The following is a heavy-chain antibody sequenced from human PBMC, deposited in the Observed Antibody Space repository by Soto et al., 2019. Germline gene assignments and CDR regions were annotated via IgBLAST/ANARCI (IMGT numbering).Heavy chain of an antibody. D-gene: IGHD3-16*01. V-gene: IGHV3-33*01. J-gene: IGHJ3*01. CDR2: VSGDGRDI. CDR1: GFPFSWAG. CDR3: ARGLNKAAGGAFDV. Sequence: QVQLVQSGGGAVLPGNSLRLSCAASGFPFSWAGMHWLRQTPGKGLEWVAVVSGDGRDIDYAESVRGRFSISRDNPKSTLFLPMNNLGVEDTAIYYCARGLNKAAGGAFDVWGQGTQVIVSS.